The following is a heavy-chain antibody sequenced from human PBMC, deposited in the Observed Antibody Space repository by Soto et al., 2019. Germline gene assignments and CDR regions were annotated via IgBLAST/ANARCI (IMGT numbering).Heavy chain of an antibody. Sequence: PGESLKISCKGSGYSFTSYWIGWVRKMPGKGLEWMGIIYPGDSDTRYSPSFQGQVTISADKSISTAYLQWSSLKASDTAMYYCTSSSSDYYYYYGMDVWGQGTTVTVSS. V-gene: IGHV5-51*01. J-gene: IGHJ6*02. D-gene: IGHD6-6*01. CDR1: GYSFTSYW. CDR3: TSSSSDYYYYYGMDV. CDR2: IYPGDSDT.